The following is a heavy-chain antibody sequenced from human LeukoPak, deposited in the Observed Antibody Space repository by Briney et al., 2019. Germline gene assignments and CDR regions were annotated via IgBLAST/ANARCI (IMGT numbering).Heavy chain of an antibody. CDR2: INSDGSRT. CDR3: ARHIAAAGPGFDY. V-gene: IGHV3-74*01. CDR1: GFTFSSYW. J-gene: IGHJ4*02. Sequence: GGSLRLSCAASGFTFSSYWMHWVRQAPGKGLVWVARINSDGSRTSYADSVKGRFTISRGNAKNTLYLQMNSLRAEDTAVYYCARHIAAAGPGFDYWGQGTLVTVSS. D-gene: IGHD6-13*01.